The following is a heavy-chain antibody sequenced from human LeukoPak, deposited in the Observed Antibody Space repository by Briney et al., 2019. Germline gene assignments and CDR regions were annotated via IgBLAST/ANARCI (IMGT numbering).Heavy chain of an antibody. Sequence: GRSLRLSCAASGFTFSSYAMHWVRQAPGKGLEWVAVISYDGSNKYYADSVKGRFTISRDNSKNTLYLQMNSLRAEDTAVYYCARGGRYRAFDYWGQGTLVTVSS. CDR3: ARGGRYRAFDY. D-gene: IGHD1-14*01. V-gene: IGHV3-30-3*01. CDR1: GFTFSSYA. CDR2: ISYDGSNK. J-gene: IGHJ4*02.